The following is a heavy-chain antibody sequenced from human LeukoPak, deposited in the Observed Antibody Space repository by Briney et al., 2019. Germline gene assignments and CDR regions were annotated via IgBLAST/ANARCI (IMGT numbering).Heavy chain of an antibody. CDR3: ARLLQMSSSWYNFDY. D-gene: IGHD6-13*01. CDR1: GYTFTGYY. V-gene: IGHV1-2*02. J-gene: IGHJ4*02. Sequence: ASVKVSCKASGYTFTGYYMHWVRQAPGQGLEWMGWINPNSGGTNYAQKFQGRVTMTRNKSINTAYMELSRLRSDDTAVYYCARLLQMSSSWYNFDYWGQGTLVTVSS. CDR2: INPNSGGT.